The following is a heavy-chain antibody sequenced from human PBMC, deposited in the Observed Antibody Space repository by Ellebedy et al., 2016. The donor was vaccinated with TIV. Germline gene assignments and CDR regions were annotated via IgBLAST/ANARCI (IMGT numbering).Heavy chain of an antibody. CDR1: GFNFSDYY. J-gene: IGHJ6*02. Sequence: GESLKISCAASGFNFSDYYMHWVRQRPGKGLVWVSRIDSEETNITYVDSVRGRFTISRDNAKSTLYLQMNSLRADDTAVYYCARSNSRFYYAIDVWGQGTTVTVSS. CDR3: ARSNSRFYYAIDV. V-gene: IGHV3-74*01. D-gene: IGHD2/OR15-2a*01. CDR2: IDSEETNI.